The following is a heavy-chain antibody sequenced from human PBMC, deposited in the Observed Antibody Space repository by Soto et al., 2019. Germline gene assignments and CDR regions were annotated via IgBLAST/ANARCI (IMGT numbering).Heavy chain of an antibody. D-gene: IGHD3-22*01. CDR3: AGGDYYDSSGSHDAFDI. V-gene: IGHV4-39*07. CDR2: IYYSGST. CDR1: GGSISSSSYY. Sequence: SETPSLTCTVSGGSISSSSYYWGWIRQPPGKGLEWIGSIYYSGSTYYNPSLKSRVTISVDTSKNQFSLKLSSVTAADTAVYYCAGGDYYDSSGSHDAFDISGQGTMVTVSS. J-gene: IGHJ3*02.